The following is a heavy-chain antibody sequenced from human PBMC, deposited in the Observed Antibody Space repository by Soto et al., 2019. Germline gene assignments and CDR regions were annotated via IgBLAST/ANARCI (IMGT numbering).Heavy chain of an antibody. Sequence: SETLSLTCAVYGGSFSGYYWSWIRQPPGKGLEWIGEINHSGSTNYNPSLKSRVTISVDTSKNQFSLKLSSVTAADTAVYYCARVPYSSSSWFDYWGQGTLVTVSS. D-gene: IGHD6-6*01. J-gene: IGHJ4*02. V-gene: IGHV4-34*01. CDR3: ARVPYSSSSWFDY. CDR2: INHSGST. CDR1: GGSFSGYY.